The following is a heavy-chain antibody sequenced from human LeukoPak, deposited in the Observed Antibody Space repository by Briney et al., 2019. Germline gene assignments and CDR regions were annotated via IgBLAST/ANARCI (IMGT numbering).Heavy chain of an antibody. V-gene: IGHV3-43*02. Sequence: GGSLRLSCAASGFTFDDYAMHWVRQAPGKGLEWVSLISGDGGSTYYADSVKGRFTISRDNSKNSLHLQMNSLRTEDTALYYCAKDSGSCYGYYYYYGMDVWGQGTTVTVSS. D-gene: IGHD2-2*01. CDR2: ISGDGGST. CDR1: GFTFDDYA. J-gene: IGHJ6*02. CDR3: AKDSGSCYGYYYYYGMDV.